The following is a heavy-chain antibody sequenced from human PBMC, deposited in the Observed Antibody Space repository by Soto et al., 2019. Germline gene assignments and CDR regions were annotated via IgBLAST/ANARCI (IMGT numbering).Heavy chain of an antibody. Sequence: QVQLVESGGGVVQPGRSLRLSCAASGFTFSSYGMHWVRQAPGKGLEWVAVIWYDGSNEYYADSVKGRFTISRDNSKNTLYLQMNSLRAEDTAVYYCARDTPFDCSGGSCYSLYGMDVWGQGTTVTVSS. V-gene: IGHV3-33*01. CDR3: ARDTPFDCSGGSCYSLYGMDV. D-gene: IGHD2-15*01. J-gene: IGHJ6*02. CDR2: IWYDGSNE. CDR1: GFTFSSYG.